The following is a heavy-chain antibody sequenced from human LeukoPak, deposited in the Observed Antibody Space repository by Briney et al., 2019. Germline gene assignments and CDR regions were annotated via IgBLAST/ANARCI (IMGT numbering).Heavy chain of an antibody. D-gene: IGHD2-15*01. CDR3: ARGQRCSGGSCYQLDY. J-gene: IGHJ4*02. V-gene: IGHV1-8*01. Sequence: ASVKVSCKASGYTFTSYEINWVRQATGQGLEWMGWMNPNSGNTGYAQKFQGRVTMTRNTSISTAYMELSSLRSEDTAVYSCARGQRCSGGSCYQLDYWGQGTLVTVSS. CDR1: GYTFTSYE. CDR2: MNPNSGNT.